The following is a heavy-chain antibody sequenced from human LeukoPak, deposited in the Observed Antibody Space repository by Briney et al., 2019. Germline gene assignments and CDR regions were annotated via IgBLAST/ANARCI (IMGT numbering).Heavy chain of an antibody. CDR2: ISVSGGGT. J-gene: IGHJ6*03. CDR1: GFTFSSYA. Sequence: GGSLRLSCAASGFTFSSYAMSWVPQAPGKRLERVSAISVSGGGTYYADSVKGRFTISRDNSKNTLYLQMNSLRAEDTAVYYCAKGVWRDYYYYYMDVWGKGTTVTVSS. V-gene: IGHV3-23*01. D-gene: IGHD3-3*01. CDR3: AKGVWRDYYYYYMDV.